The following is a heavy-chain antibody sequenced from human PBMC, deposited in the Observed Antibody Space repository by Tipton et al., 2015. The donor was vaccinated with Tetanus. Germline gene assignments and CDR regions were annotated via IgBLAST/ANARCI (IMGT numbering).Heavy chain of an antibody. V-gene: IGHV3-74*01. CDR3: ARGRERCRGTNCHRATDY. CDR2: INSDGSST. D-gene: IGHD2-2*01. CDR1: GLAFSSYW. Sequence: SGLAFSSYWMHWVRQAPGKGLVWVSRINSDGSSTSYADSLKGRFTISRDDSKNTLSLQMISPRAEDTAIYYCARGRERCRGTNCHRATDYWGQGTLVTVSS. J-gene: IGHJ4*02.